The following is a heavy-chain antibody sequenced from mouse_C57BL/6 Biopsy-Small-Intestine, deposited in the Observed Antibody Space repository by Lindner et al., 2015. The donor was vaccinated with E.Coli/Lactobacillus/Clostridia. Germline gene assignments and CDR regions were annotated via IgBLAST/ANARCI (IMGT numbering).Heavy chain of an antibody. CDR1: GYAFSSSW. V-gene: IGHV1-82*01. J-gene: IGHJ1*03. CDR3: ASLITTDWYFDV. CDR2: IYPGDGDT. Sequence: VQLQESGPELVKPGASVKISCKASGYAFSSSWMNWVKQRPGKGLEWIGRIYPGDGDTNYNGKFKGKATLTADKSSSTAYMQLSSLTSEDSAVYFCASLITTDWYFDVWGHRDHGHRLL. D-gene: IGHD1-2*01.